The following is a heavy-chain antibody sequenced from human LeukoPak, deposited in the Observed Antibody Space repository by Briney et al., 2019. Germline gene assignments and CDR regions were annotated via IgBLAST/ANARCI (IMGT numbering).Heavy chain of an antibody. CDR3: ARHKSDTAMPYYFDY. CDR2: IYPRDSDT. Sequence: GKSLKISCQGSGYSFNNYRIGWVRQMPGKGLEWMGIIYPRDSDTRYSPSFQGQVTISADKSLNTAYLQWSSLKASDTAMYYCARHKSDTAMPYYFDYWGQGTLVTVSS. V-gene: IGHV5-51*01. CDR1: GYSFNNYR. J-gene: IGHJ4*02. D-gene: IGHD5-18*01.